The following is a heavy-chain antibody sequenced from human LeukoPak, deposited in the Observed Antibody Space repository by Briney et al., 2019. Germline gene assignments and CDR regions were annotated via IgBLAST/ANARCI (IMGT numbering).Heavy chain of an antibody. CDR3: ARDAQRGFDYSNSLKY. V-gene: IGHV3-33*01. J-gene: IGHJ4*02. CDR1: GFTFNHYA. D-gene: IGHD4-11*01. CDR2: IWSDGTNK. Sequence: PGGSLRLSCAAAGFTFNHYAMHWVRQAQGKGLEGVAVIWSDGTNKYYADSVKGRFSISRDDSENTVYLQMSSLRSEDTGVYYCARDAQRGFDYSNSLKYWGQGTPVTVS.